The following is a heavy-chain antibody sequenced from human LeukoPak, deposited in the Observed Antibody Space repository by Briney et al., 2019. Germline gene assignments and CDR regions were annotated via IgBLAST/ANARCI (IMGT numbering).Heavy chain of an antibody. Sequence: GGALRLSCAASGFTFSDSWMSWVRQAPGKGLEWVANMNQDGSEKDYVDSVKGRFTISRDNARNSLYLQMGSLRAEDTAVYYCATYTHWVAGDVWGQGTTVTVSS. CDR2: MNQDGSEK. V-gene: IGHV3-7*01. J-gene: IGHJ6*02. CDR3: ATYTHWVAGDV. D-gene: IGHD3-16*01. CDR1: GFTFSDSW.